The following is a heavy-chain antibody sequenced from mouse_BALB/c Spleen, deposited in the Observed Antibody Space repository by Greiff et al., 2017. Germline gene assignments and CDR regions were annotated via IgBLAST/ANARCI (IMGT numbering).Heavy chain of an antibody. CDR2: ISSGGSYT. D-gene: IGHD1-1*01. V-gene: IGHV5-9-4*01. CDR1: GFTFSSYA. J-gene: IGHJ4*01. Sequence: EAQGVESGGGLVKPGGSLKLSCAASGFTFSSYAMSWVRQSPEKRLEWVAEISSGGSYTYYPDTVTGRFTISRDNAKNTLYLEMSSLRSEDTAMYYCAREGLLRAMDYWGQGTSVTVSS. CDR3: AREGLLRAMDY.